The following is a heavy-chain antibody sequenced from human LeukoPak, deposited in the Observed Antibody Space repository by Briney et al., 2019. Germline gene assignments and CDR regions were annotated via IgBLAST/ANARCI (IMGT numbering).Heavy chain of an antibody. CDR3: ARGSFPDY. D-gene: IGHD3-10*01. Sequence: GGSLRLSCAASGFTFSSCNMNWVRQAPGKGLEWVSSISSSSSYIYYADSVKGRFTISRDNAKNSLYLQMNSLRAEDTALYYCARGSFPDYWGQGTLVTVSS. CDR1: GFTFSSCN. CDR2: ISSSSSYI. V-gene: IGHV3-21*04. J-gene: IGHJ4*02.